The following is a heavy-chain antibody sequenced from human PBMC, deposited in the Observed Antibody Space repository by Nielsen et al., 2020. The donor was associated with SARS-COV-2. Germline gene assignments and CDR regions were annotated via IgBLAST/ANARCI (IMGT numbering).Heavy chain of an antibody. CDR1: GFTFSSYA. Sequence: GESLKISCAASGFTFSSYAMSWVRQAPGKGLEWVSAISGSGGSTYYADSVKGRFTISRDNSKNTLYLQMNSLRAEDTAVYYCALHPPSNYYDSSGYVSYFDYWGQGTLVTVSS. CDR2: ISGSGGST. CDR3: ALHPPSNYYDSSGYVSYFDY. D-gene: IGHD3-22*01. V-gene: IGHV3-23*01. J-gene: IGHJ4*02.